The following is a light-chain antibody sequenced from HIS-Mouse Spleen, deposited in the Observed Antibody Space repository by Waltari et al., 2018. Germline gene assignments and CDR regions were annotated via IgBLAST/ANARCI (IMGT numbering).Light chain of an antibody. CDR2: LGS. J-gene: IGKJ3*01. Sequence: DIVMTQSPLSLPVTPGEPASISCRPSQSLLHSNGYNYLDWYLQKPGQSPQLLIYLGSNRASGVPDRFSGSGSGTDFTLKSSRVEAEDVGVYYCMQALQTPFTFGPGTKVDIK. V-gene: IGKV2-28*01. CDR3: MQALQTPFT. CDR1: QSLLHSNGYNY.